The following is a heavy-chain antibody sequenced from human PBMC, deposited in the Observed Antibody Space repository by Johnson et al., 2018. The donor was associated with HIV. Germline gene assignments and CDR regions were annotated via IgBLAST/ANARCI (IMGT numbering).Heavy chain of an antibody. CDR1: GFTFSSYA. CDR3: AKVRRGSSWYIAFDI. CDR2: ISYDGSNK. Sequence: QMLLVESGGGVVQPGRSLRLSCAASGFTFSSYAMHWVRQAPDKGLEWVAVISYDGSNKYYADSVKGRFTISRDNSKNTLYLQMNSLRAEDTAVYYCAKVRRGSSWYIAFDIWGQGTMVTVSS. J-gene: IGHJ3*02. D-gene: IGHD6-13*01. V-gene: IGHV3-30*04.